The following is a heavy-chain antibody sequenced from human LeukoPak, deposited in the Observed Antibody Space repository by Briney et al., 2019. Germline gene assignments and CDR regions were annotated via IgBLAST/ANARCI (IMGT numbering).Heavy chain of an antibody. J-gene: IGHJ4*02. CDR3: ARTKVVPAAFDY. V-gene: IGHV1-69*13. Sequence: GASVKVSCKASGGTFSSYAISWVRQAPGQGLEWMGGIIPIFGTANYAQKFQGRVTITADEPTSTAYMELSSLRSEDTAVYYCARTKVVPAAFDYWGQGTLVTVSS. D-gene: IGHD2-2*01. CDR2: IIPIFGTA. CDR1: GGTFSSYA.